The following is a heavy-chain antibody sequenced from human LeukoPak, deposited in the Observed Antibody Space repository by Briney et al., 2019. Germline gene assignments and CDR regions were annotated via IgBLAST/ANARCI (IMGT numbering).Heavy chain of an antibody. CDR2: ISSSGSTI. J-gene: IGHJ4*02. CDR3: ARDRALYYDFWSGCYGEGY. CDR1: GFTFSDYY. Sequence: GGSLRLSCAASGFTFSDYYMSWIRQAPGKGLEWVSYISSSGSTIYYADSVKGRFTISRDNAKNSLYLQMNSLRAEDTAVYYCARDRALYYDFWSGCYGEGYWGQGTLVTVSS. V-gene: IGHV3-11*04. D-gene: IGHD3-3*01.